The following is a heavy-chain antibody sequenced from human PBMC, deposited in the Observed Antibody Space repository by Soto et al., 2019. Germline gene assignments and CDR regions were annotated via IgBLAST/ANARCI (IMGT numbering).Heavy chain of an antibody. V-gene: IGHV3-23*01. CDR1: GFTFSSYA. J-gene: IGHJ4*02. Sequence: EVPLLESGGGLVQPGGSLRLSCAASGFTFSSYAMSWVRQSPGKGLEWVSSITRTGGDAYYADSVKGRFTFSRDNSKNTLFLQMNSLRAEDTAIYYCANHYTALLDYWGQGAQVTVSS. CDR3: ANHYTALLDY. D-gene: IGHD2-2*02. CDR2: ITRTGGDA.